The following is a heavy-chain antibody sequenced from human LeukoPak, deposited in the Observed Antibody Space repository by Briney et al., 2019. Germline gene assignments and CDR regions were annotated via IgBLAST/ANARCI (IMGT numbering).Heavy chain of an antibody. CDR2: ISYDGSNT. Sequence: GRSLRLSCAASGFTFSSYGMHWVRQAPGRGLEWVAVISYDGSNTYYADSVKGRFTISRDNSKNMLYLQMNSLRAEDTAVYYCAKPYYYGSRSYMDYWGQGTLVTVSS. J-gene: IGHJ4*02. V-gene: IGHV3-30*18. CDR1: GFTFSSYG. D-gene: IGHD3-10*01. CDR3: AKPYYYGSRSYMDY.